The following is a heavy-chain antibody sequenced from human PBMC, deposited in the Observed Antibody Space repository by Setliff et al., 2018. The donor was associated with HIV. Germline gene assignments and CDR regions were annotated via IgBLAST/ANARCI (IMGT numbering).Heavy chain of an antibody. CDR1: GDYISTYC. J-gene: IGHJ4*02. V-gene: IGHV4-4*09. D-gene: IGHD2-2*01. CDR2: IYTSGST. CDR3: ARLDCSSSSGFVDY. Sequence: SETLSLTCTVSGDYISTYCWIWIRQPPGKGLEWIGNIYTSGSTNYNPSLKSRVTISVDTSKNQFSLKLSSVTAADTAVYYCARLDCSSSSGFVDYWGQGTLVTVSS.